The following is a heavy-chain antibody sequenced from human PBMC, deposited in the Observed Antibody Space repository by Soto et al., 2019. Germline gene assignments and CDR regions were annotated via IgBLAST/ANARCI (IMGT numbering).Heavy chain of an antibody. CDR3: ARHVGVAGTRGFDY. CDR1: GTSISSNFW. J-gene: IGHJ4*02. Sequence: QVQLQESGPGLVKPSGTLSLTCAVSGTSISSNFWWSWVRQPPGKGLEWIGEAHPSGTTNYNPSLESRVTISVDKSNNQLSLKFNSLTAADTAVFFCARHVGVAGTRGFDYWGQGVRVAVSS. CDR2: AHPSGTT. D-gene: IGHD6-19*01. V-gene: IGHV4-4*02.